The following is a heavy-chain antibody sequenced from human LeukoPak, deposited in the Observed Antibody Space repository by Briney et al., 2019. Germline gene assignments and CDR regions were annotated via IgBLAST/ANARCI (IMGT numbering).Heavy chain of an antibody. CDR3: ATAADYDSSGLDAFDI. Sequence: GESLKISCNGSGYSFTSYWIGWVRQMPGKGLEWMGIIYPGDSDTRYSPSFQGQVTISADKSISTAYLQWSSLKASDTAMYYCATAADYDSSGLDAFDIWGQGTMVTVSS. CDR1: GYSFTSYW. D-gene: IGHD3-22*01. V-gene: IGHV5-51*01. CDR2: IYPGDSDT. J-gene: IGHJ3*02.